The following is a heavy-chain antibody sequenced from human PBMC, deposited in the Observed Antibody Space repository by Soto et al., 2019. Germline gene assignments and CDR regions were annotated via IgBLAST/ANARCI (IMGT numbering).Heavy chain of an antibody. V-gene: IGHV1-18*01. J-gene: IGHJ4*02. Sequence: GQGLEWMGWISAYNGNTNYAQKLQGRVTMTTDTSTSTAYMELRSLRSDDTAVYYWAXXXXSSWTLDFDYWGQGTLVTVSS. CDR3: AXXXXSSWTLDFDY. CDR2: ISAYNGNT. D-gene: IGHD6-13*01.